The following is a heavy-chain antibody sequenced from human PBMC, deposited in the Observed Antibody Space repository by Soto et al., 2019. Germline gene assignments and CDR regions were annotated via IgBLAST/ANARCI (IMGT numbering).Heavy chain of an antibody. CDR3: ARDVWETTSMYYGLDV. CDR2: ITGSGAIT. Sequence: GSLRLWCAASGFTFSSYAMSWVRLARGKGLEWVSGITGSGAITYYTDSVKGRFTISRDNSKNTLYLQMHSLRAEDTAVYYCARDVWETTSMYYGLDVWGLGTTVTVSS. D-gene: IGHD1-26*01. CDR1: GFTFSSYA. J-gene: IGHJ6*02. V-gene: IGHV3-23*01.